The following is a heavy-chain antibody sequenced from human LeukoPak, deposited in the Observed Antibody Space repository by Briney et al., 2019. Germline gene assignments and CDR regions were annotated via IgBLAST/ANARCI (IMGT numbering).Heavy chain of an antibody. CDR1: GYTFTSYA. CDR2: INTNTGNP. CDR3: ARITCTNGVCYNWFDP. Sequence: ASVKVSCKASGYTFTSYAMNWVRQAPGQGLEWMGWINTNTGNPTYAQGFTGRFVFSLDTSVSTAYLQISSLKAEDTAVYYCARITCTNGVCYNWFDPWGQGTLVTVSS. V-gene: IGHV7-4-1*02. J-gene: IGHJ5*02. D-gene: IGHD2-8*01.